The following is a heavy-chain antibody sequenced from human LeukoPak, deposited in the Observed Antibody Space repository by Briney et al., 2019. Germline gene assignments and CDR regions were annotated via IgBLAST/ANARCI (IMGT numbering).Heavy chain of an antibody. Sequence: PGASLSLLRAASGFHHSTYAMHWVRQAPGRALEWVSAIGTSVSSIYYADSVKGRCTNSRDNSKKTVYLQMNNLRGDDTAVYYCAKRAMNSGSPREFDYWGQGTLVTVSS. D-gene: IGHD1-26*01. J-gene: IGHJ4*02. CDR1: GFHHSTYA. V-gene: IGHV3-23*01. CDR2: IGTSVSSI. CDR3: AKRAMNSGSPREFDY.